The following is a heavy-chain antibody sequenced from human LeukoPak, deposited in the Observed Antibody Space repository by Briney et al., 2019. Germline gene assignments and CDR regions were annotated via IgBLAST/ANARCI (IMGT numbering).Heavy chain of an antibody. D-gene: IGHD6-13*01. CDR1: GFTFSTFA. V-gene: IGHV3-23*01. Sequence: PGGSPRLSCAASGFTFSTFAMIWVRQPPGKGLEWVSSIFPSGGEIHYADSVRGRFTISRDNSKSTLSLQMNSLRAEDTAVYYCAKSSGIAAAGNNWFDPWGQGALVTVSS. J-gene: IGHJ5*02. CDR3: AKSSGIAAAGNNWFDP. CDR2: IFPSGGEI.